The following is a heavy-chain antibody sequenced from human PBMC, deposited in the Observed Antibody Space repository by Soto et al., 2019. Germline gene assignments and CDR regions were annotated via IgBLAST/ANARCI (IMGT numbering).Heavy chain of an antibody. CDR3: ARVGYYYDSSGYGGKIFDY. J-gene: IGHJ4*02. Sequence: SETLSLTCAVSCGSISSSNWWSWVRQPPGKGLEWIGEIYHSGSTNYNPSLKSRVTISVDKSKNQFSLKLSSVTAADTAVYYCARVGYYYDSSGYGGKIFDYWGQGTLVTVSS. CDR2: IYHSGST. V-gene: IGHV4-4*02. CDR1: CGSISSSNW. D-gene: IGHD3-22*01.